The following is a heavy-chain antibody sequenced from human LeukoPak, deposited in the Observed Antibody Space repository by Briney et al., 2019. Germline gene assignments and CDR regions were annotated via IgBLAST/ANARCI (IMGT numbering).Heavy chain of an antibody. V-gene: IGHV4-59*01. CDR3: AADSGYSSSWYGT. CDR1: GGSISSYY. CDR2: IYYSGST. Sequence: ETLSLTCTVSGGSISSYYWSWIRQPPGKGLEWIGYIYYSGSTNYNPSLKSRVTISVDTSKNQFPLKLSSVTAADTAVYYCAADSGYSSSWYGTWGQGTLVTVSS. J-gene: IGHJ5*02. D-gene: IGHD6-13*01.